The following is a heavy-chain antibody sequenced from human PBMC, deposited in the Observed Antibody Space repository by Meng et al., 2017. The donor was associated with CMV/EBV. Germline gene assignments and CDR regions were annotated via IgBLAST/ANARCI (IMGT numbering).Heavy chain of an antibody. J-gene: IGHJ6*02. V-gene: IGHV4-59*01. Sequence: SETLSLTCTASGGSISSYYWSWIRQPPGKGLEWIGYIYSSGSTNYNPSLKSRVTISVDTSTNQFSLKPSSVTAADTAVYYCARDPINCSSTSCSGGVPIWGQGTTVTVSS. CDR3: ARDPINCSSTSCSGGVPI. CDR2: IYSSGST. CDR1: GGSISSYY. D-gene: IGHD2-2*01.